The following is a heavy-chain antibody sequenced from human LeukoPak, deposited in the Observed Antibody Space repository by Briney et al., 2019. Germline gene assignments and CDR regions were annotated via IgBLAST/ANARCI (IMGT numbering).Heavy chain of an antibody. CDR3: ARSPSGWYYFDY. CDR2: INPNSGGT. CDR1: GSTFTGYY. V-gene: IGHV1-2*02. D-gene: IGHD6-19*01. Sequence: ASVNVSCKASGSTFTGYYMHWVRQAPGQGLEWMGWINPNSGGTNYAQKFQGRVTMTRDTSISTAYMELSRLRSDDTAVYYCARSPSGWYYFDYWGQGTLVTVSS. J-gene: IGHJ4*02.